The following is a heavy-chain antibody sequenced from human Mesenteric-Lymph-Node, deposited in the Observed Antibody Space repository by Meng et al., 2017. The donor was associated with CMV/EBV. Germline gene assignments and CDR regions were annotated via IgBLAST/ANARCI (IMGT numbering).Heavy chain of an antibody. CDR3: ARDRARYGMDV. Sequence: GGSLRLSCAASGFTFSSDSLNWVRQAPGKGLEWVSSISSTSNYIYYADSVKGRFTISRDNAKNSLFLQMNSLRAEDTAMYYCARDRARYGMDVWGQGTTVTVSS. V-gene: IGHV3-21*01. J-gene: IGHJ6*02. CDR2: ISSTSNYI. D-gene: IGHD3-10*01. CDR1: GFTFSSDS.